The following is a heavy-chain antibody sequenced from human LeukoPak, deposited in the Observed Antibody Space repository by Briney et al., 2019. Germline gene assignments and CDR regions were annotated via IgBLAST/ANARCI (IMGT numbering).Heavy chain of an antibody. CDR2: ISGSGVST. CDR3: ATDGEQQLVPET. V-gene: IGHV3-23*01. J-gene: IGHJ5*02. Sequence: GGSLRLACAASGFRFSSYAMSWVRQAPGKGLEWVSAISGSGVSTYYADSVKGRFTVSRDNSKNTLYLQMSSLRSEDTAVYYCATDGEQQLVPETWGQGTLVTVSS. CDR1: GFRFSSYA. D-gene: IGHD6-13*01.